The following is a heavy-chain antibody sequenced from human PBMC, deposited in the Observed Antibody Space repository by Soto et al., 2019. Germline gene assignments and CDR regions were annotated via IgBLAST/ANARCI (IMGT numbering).Heavy chain of an antibody. CDR3: ARTACESITCSHYFNYGMDV. CDR1: GYTLTELS. CDR2: FDPEDGET. V-gene: IGHV1-24*01. D-gene: IGHD2-2*01. Sequence: ASVKVSCKVSGYTLTELSMHWVRQAPGKGLEWMGGFDPEDGETIYAQKFQGRVTMTEDTSTDTAYMELSSLRSEDTAVYYCARTACESITCSHYFNYGMDVWGQGTTVTVSS. J-gene: IGHJ6*02.